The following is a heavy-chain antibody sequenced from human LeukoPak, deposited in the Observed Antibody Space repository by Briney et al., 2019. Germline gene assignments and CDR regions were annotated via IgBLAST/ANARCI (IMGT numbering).Heavy chain of an antibody. Sequence: ETLSLTCTVSGGSISSYYWSWVRQPPGKGLEWVAHLNQDGGGKYYVDSVRGRFTISRDNAKNSVDLLMNNVRAEDTAVYYCARAAPYDCSSTACSLMDSWGHGTLVTVSS. D-gene: IGHD2-2*01. CDR1: GGSISSYY. J-gene: IGHJ5*01. V-gene: IGHV3-7*01. CDR3: ARAAPYDCSSTACSLMDS. CDR2: LNQDGGGK.